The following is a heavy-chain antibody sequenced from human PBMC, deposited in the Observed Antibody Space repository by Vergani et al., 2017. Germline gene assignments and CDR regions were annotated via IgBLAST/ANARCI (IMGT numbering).Heavy chain of an antibody. CDR3: AKAXGYCSSTSCYAFYYYYYGMDV. D-gene: IGHD2-2*01. J-gene: IGHJ6*02. V-gene: IGHV3-23*01. CDR2: ISGSGGST. Sequence: EVQLLESGGGLVQPGGSLRLSCAASGFTFSSYAMSWVRQAPGKGLEWVSAISGSGGSTYYADSVKGRFTISRDNSKNTLYLQMNSLRAEDTAVYYCAKAXGYCSSTSCYAFYYYYYGMDVWGQGTTVTVSS. CDR1: GFTFSSYA.